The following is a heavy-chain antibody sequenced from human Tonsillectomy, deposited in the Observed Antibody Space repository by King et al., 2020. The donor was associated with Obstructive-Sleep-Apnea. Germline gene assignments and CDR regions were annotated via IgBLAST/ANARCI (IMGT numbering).Heavy chain of an antibody. D-gene: IGHD2-21*02. CDR1: GGTFSSYA. CDR2: IIPIFGTA. V-gene: IGHV1-69*01. CDR3: ARGGVVVTAIPAYYFDY. Sequence: QLVQSGAEVKKPGSSVKVSCKASGGTFSSYAISWVRQAPGQGLEWMGGIIPIFGTANYARKFQGRVTITADESTSTAYMELGSLRSEDTAVYYGARGGVVVTAIPAYYFDYWGQGTLVTVSS. J-gene: IGHJ4*02.